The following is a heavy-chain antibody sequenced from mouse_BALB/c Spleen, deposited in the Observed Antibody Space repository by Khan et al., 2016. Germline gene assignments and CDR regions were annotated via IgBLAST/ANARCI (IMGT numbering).Heavy chain of an antibody. CDR2: IWSGGTT. V-gene: IGHV2-2*03. Sequence: QVQLKQSGPGLVQPSQSLSITCTVSGFSLTTYGVHWVRQSPGKGLEWLGVIWSGGTTDYNAAFISRLSIGKDNSKSQVFFKMNSLQSNDTAIYYCAVNDSDGGHFYDMAYSGQGTSVTLSS. CDR3: AVNDSDGGHFYDMAY. CDR1: GFSLTTYG. J-gene: IGHJ4*01.